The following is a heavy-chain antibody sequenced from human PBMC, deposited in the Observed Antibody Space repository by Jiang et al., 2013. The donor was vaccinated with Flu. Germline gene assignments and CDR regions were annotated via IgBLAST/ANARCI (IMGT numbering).Heavy chain of an antibody. J-gene: IGHJ3*02. V-gene: IGHV1-69*01. Sequence: SGAEVKKPGSSVKVSCKASGGTFSSYAISWVRQAPGQGLEWMGGIIPIFGTANYAQKFQGRVTITADESTSTAYMELSSLRSEDTAVYYCAREADCGGDCYSPDAFDIWGQGTMVTVSS. CDR2: IIPIFGTA. CDR1: GGTFSSYA. D-gene: IGHD2-21*02. CDR3: AREADCGGDCYSPDAFDI.